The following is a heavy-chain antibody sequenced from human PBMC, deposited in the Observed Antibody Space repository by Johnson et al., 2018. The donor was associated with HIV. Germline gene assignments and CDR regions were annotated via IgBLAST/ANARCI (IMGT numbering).Heavy chain of an antibody. Sequence: QMQLVESGGGVVQPGRSLRLSCAASGFTFSSYGMHWVRQAPGKGLEWVAVISYDGSNKYYADSVKGRFTISRDNSKNTLYLQMNSLRAEDTAVYYCASALCTWGAFDIWGQGTMVTVSS. CDR1: GFTFSSYG. V-gene: IGHV3-30*03. CDR3: ASALCTWGAFDI. D-gene: IGHD2-8*01. J-gene: IGHJ3*02. CDR2: ISYDGSNK.